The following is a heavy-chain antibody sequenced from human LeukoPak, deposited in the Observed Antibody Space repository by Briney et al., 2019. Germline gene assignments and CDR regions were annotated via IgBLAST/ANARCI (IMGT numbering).Heavy chain of an antibody. J-gene: IGHJ4*02. Sequence: GGSLRLSCAASGFTFSSYVMSWVRQAPGRGLEWVSAITGSGDNTYYADSVKGRFTISRDNSKNTLYLQMNSLRAEDTAVYYCAKRGPAGAGKSPDYFDYWGQGTLVTVSS. CDR1: GFTFSSYV. D-gene: IGHD6-19*01. V-gene: IGHV3-23*01. CDR2: ITGSGDNT. CDR3: AKRGPAGAGKSPDYFDY.